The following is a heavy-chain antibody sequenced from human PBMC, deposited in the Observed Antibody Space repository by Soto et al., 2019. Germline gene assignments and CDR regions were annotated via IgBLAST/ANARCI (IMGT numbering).Heavy chain of an antibody. J-gene: IGHJ4*02. CDR2: IYHSGST. CDR3: ARGGVDYYDSSGYYFSPYYFDY. Sequence: SETLSLTCAVSGGSISSGGYSWSWIRQPPGKGLEWIGYIYHSGSTHYNPSLKSRVTISVDRSKNQFSLKLSSVTAADTAVYYCARGGVDYYDSSGYYFSPYYFDYWGQGTLVTVSS. D-gene: IGHD3-22*01. V-gene: IGHV4-30-2*01. CDR1: GGSISSGGYS.